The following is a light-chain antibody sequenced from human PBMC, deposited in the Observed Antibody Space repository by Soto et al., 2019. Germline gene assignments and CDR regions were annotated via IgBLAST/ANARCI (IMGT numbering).Light chain of an antibody. CDR3: SSYTSSSTYV. Sequence: QSVLTQPASVSGCPGQSITISCTGTRSDVGGYNYVYWHQQHPGRAPKLMIYDVTNRPSGVSDRFSGSKSGNTASLTISGLQAEDEADYYCSSYTSSSTYVFGAGTKVTVL. CDR1: RSDVGGYNY. V-gene: IGLV2-14*01. CDR2: DVT. J-gene: IGLJ1*01.